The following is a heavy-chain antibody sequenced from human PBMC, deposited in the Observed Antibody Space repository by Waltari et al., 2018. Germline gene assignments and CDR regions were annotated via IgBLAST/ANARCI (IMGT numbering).Heavy chain of an antibody. V-gene: IGHV3-74*01. D-gene: IGHD2-21*02. CDR2: INSDGSST. Sequence: EVQLVESGGGLVQPGGSLRLSCAASGFTFSSYWMHWVRQAPGKGLVWVSHINSDGSSTSDADSVKVRFTISRDNAKNTLYLQMNSLRAEDTAVYYWARVRLLYTFDYWGQGTLVTVSS. J-gene: IGHJ4*02. CDR3: ARVRLLYTFDY. CDR1: GFTFSSYW.